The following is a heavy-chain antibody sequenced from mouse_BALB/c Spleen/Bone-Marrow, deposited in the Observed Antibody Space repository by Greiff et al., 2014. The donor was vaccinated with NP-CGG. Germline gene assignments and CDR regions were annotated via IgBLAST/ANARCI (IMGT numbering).Heavy chain of an antibody. CDR1: GYTFSNYW. CDR2: IYPGNSDT. V-gene: IGHV1-5*01. J-gene: IGHJ2*01. Sequence: VQLQQSGTVLARPGAAVKMSFKASGYTFSNYWMHWVKQRPGQGLEWIGTIYPGNSDTTYNQKFKGKAKLTAVTSTSTAYMELSSLTNEDSAVYYCTTLARSDFDYWGQGTTLTVSS. D-gene: IGHD3-1*01. CDR3: TTLARSDFDY.